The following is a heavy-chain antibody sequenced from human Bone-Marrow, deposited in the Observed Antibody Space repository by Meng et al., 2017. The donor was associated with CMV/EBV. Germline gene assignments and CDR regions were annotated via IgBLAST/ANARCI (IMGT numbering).Heavy chain of an antibody. D-gene: IGHD3-3*01. J-gene: IGHJ4*02. Sequence: GGSLRLSCAASGFTFSSYSMNWVRQAPGKGLEWVSYISSSSSTIYYADSVKGRFTISRDNAKNSLYLQMNSLRAEDTAVYYCARGAVKDYDFWSGSKGGFDYWGQGTLVTVSS. CDR2: ISSSSSTI. CDR1: GFTFSSYS. CDR3: ARGAVKDYDFWSGSKGGFDY. V-gene: IGHV3-48*04.